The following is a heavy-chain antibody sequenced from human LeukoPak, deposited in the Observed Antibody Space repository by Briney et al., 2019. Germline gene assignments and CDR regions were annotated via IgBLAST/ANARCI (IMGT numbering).Heavy chain of an antibody. Sequence: GGSLRLSCAASGFTFRSYAMSWVRQAPGKGLEWVSAISVSGGSTYYADSVKGRFTISRDNSKNTLYLQMNSLKAEDTAVYYCARPPMVRGVIITGDDVFDIWGQGTMVTVSS. CDR3: ARPPMVRGVIITGDDVFDI. V-gene: IGHV3-23*01. D-gene: IGHD3-10*01. CDR2: ISVSGGST. J-gene: IGHJ3*02. CDR1: GFTFRSYA.